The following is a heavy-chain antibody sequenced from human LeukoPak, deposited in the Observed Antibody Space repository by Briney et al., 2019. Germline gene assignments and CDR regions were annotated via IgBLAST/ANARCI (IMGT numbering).Heavy chain of an antibody. J-gene: IGHJ4*02. CDR2: INPNSGGT. CDR3: ARSRITIFGVVTEFDY. Sequence: ASVKVSCKASGYTFTGYYMHWVRQAPGQGLEWMGWINPNSGGTNYAQKFQGRVTMTRDTSTSTAYMELSRLRSDDTAVYYCARSRITIFGVVTEFDYWGQGTLVTVSS. V-gene: IGHV1-2*02. D-gene: IGHD3-3*01. CDR1: GYTFTGYY.